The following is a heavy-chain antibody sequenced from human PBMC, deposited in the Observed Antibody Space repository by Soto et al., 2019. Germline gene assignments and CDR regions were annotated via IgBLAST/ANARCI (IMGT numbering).Heavy chain of an antibody. CDR2: ISPKSTFR. D-gene: IGHD2-21*01. Sequence: GSLRLSCAASGFSLSNYGMNWVRQAPGRGLEWLSHISPKSTFRNYADSVKGRFTTSRDNTESSLFLQMNSLGVDDTAVYSCVRGGGGGLFEHWGQGVLVTVSS. CDR1: GFSLSNYG. V-gene: IGHV3-21*05. CDR3: VRGGGGGLFEH. J-gene: IGHJ4*02.